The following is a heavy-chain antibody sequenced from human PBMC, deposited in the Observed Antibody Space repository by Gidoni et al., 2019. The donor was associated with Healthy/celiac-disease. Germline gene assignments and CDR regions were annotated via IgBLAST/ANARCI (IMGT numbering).Heavy chain of an antibody. D-gene: IGHD3-9*01. V-gene: IGHV5-51*01. Sequence: EVQLVQSGAEVKKHGEPLNSSCKGAGYSFTSYWIGWVRQMPGTGLEWTGIIYPGDSATRYSPSFQGQVTISDDKSISTAYLQWSSLKASDTAMYYCARGDILTGFDYWGQGTLVTVSS. J-gene: IGHJ4*02. CDR1: GYSFTSYW. CDR2: IYPGDSAT. CDR3: ARGDILTGFDY.